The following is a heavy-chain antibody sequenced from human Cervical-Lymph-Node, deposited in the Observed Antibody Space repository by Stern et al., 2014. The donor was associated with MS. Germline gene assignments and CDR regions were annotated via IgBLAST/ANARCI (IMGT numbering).Heavy chain of an antibody. CDR2: IGWNSAPK. CDR1: QITFDDYG. J-gene: IGHJ5*01. CDR3: AKSYSSSWSGWIDS. D-gene: IGHD6-13*01. Sequence: EVQLVESGGGLVQPGRSLRLSCSASQITFDDYGFHWVRQVPGKGLAWVAGIGWNSAPKVHADSVKGRFTISRDNARDSLYLQMNNLTPDDTALYYCAKSYSSSWSGWIDSWGQGILVTVSS. V-gene: IGHV3-9*01.